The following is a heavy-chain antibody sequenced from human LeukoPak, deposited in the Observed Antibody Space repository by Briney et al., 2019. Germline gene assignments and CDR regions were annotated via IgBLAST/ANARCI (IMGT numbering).Heavy chain of an antibody. V-gene: IGHV3-21*01. CDR2: ISSSSSYI. CDR1: GFTFSSYS. J-gene: IGHJ4*02. Sequence: GGSLRLSCAASGFTFSSYSMNWVRQAPGKGLEWVSSISSSSSYIYYADSVKGRFTISRDNAKNSLYLQMNSLRAEDTAVYYCTTEDVYGGRITIFGVVGIGYWGQGTLVTVSS. D-gene: IGHD3-3*01. CDR3: TTEDVYGGRITIFGVVGIGY.